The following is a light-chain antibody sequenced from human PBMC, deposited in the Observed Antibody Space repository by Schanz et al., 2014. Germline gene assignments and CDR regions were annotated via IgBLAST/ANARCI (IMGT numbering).Light chain of an antibody. CDR3: QQYKSGPA. Sequence: DIQMTQSPSSLSASVGDRVTITCRASQGISNYLAWYQQKPGKVPKLLIYAASTLQSGVPSRFSGSGSGTDFTLTISSLQPDDFATYYCQQYKSGPAFGQGTKVEIK. CDR2: AAS. V-gene: IGKV1-27*01. CDR1: QGISNY. J-gene: IGKJ1*01.